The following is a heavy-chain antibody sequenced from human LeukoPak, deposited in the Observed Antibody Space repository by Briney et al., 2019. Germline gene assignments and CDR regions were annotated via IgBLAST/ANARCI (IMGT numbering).Heavy chain of an antibody. CDR1: GFTFSSFW. CDR2: IRQDGNEK. J-gene: IGHJ4*02. CDR3: ATSSDWRFDY. V-gene: IGHV3-7*01. D-gene: IGHD6-19*01. Sequence: GGSLRLSCAASGFTFSSFWMTWVRQAPGKGLEWVANIRQDGNEKFYVDSVKGRFTISRDNARNSVYLQMSSLRAEDTAVYYCATSSDWRFDYWGQGTLVTVAS.